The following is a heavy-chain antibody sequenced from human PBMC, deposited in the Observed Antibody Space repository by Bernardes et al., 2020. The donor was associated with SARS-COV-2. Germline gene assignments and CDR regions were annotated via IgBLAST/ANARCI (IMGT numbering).Heavy chain of an antibody. CDR1: EFTFSTYW. V-gene: IGHV3-7*04. CDR3: ARDIVITMVRGAFFSYGMDV. D-gene: IGHD3-10*01. Sequence: GGSLRLSCAASEFTFSTYWMNWVRQVPGKGLEWVANIKEDGSEQYYADSVKGRFTISRDNAQNSLYLQMSSLRADDTAVYYCARDIVITMVRGAFFSYGMDVWGQGTPVTVSS. CDR2: IKEDGSEQ. J-gene: IGHJ6*02.